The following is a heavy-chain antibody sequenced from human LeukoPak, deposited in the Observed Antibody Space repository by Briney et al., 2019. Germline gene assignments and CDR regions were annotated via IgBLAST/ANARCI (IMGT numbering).Heavy chain of an antibody. CDR1: GFTFSGYG. V-gene: IGHV3-30*02. J-gene: IGHJ4*02. CDR2: IRYDGSNK. D-gene: IGHD2-2*01. CDR3: ARLKVPAAMGLYYFDY. Sequence: PGGSLRLSCAASGFTFSGYGMHWVRQAPGKGLEWVAFIRYDGSNKYYADSVKGRFTISRDNSKNTLYLQMNSLRAEDTAVHYCARLKVPAAMGLYYFDYWGQGTLVTVSS.